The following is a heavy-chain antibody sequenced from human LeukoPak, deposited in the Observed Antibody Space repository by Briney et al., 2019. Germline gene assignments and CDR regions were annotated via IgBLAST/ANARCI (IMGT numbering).Heavy chain of an antibody. V-gene: IGHV3-11*04. J-gene: IGHJ4*02. CDR2: ISSSGSTI. D-gene: IGHD3-3*01. CDR1: GYSISSGYY. Sequence: LSLTCTVSGYSISSGYYWGWIRQAPGKGLEWVSYISSSGSTIYYADSVKGRFTISRDNAKNSLYLQMNSLRAEDTAVYYCARDGYDFWSGIDYWGQGTLVTVSS. CDR3: ARDGYDFWSGIDY.